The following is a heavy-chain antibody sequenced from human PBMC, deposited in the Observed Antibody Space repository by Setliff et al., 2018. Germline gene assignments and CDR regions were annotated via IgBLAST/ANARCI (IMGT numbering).Heavy chain of an antibody. V-gene: IGHV3-23*01. Sequence: GGSLRLSCATSGFTFSSYAMTWVRQAPGKGLEWVSGISDDGGRTYYADSVKGRFTISRDNSKNTLYLQMSSLRAEDTAVYYCAKGLRSGSTTQPFDWGQGTLVTVSS. CDR2: ISDDGGRT. CDR1: GFTFSSYA. D-gene: IGHD1-26*01. CDR3: AKGLRSGSTTQPFD. J-gene: IGHJ4*02.